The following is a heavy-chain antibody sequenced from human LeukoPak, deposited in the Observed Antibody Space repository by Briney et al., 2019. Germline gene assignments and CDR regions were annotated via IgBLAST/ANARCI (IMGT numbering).Heavy chain of an antibody. V-gene: IGHV4-30-4*08. CDR2: IYYSGST. D-gene: IGHD3-22*01. CDR1: GGSTTSGDYY. J-gene: IGHJ4*02. CDR3: ARGGYYYDSSGYYYPFDY. Sequence: PSETLSLTCTVSGGSTTSGDYYWSWIRQPPGKGLEWIGYIYYSGSTYYNPSLKSRVTMSVDTSKNQSSLRLSSVTAADTAVYYCARGGYYYDSSGYYYPFDYWGQGTLVTVSS.